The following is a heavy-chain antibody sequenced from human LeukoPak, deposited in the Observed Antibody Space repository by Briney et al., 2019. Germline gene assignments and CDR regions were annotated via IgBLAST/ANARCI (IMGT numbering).Heavy chain of an antibody. J-gene: IGHJ3*02. Sequence: ASVKVSCKASGYTFTGYYMHWVRQAPGQGLEWMGWINPNSGGTNYAQKFQGWVTMTRDTSISTAYMELSRLRSDDTAVYYCARGGSTIYYDILTGYFITDAFDIWGQGTMVTVS. CDR3: ARGGSTIYYDILTGYFITDAFDI. CDR1: GYTFTGYY. V-gene: IGHV1-2*04. D-gene: IGHD3-9*01. CDR2: INPNSGGT.